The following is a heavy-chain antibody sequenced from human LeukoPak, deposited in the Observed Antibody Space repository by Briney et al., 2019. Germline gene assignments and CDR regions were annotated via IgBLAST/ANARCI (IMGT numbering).Heavy chain of an antibody. CDR3: ARGRRGNTLLWYGLYYFDY. Sequence: AETLSLTGAVFAASFSGYYWGWIRRPPGKGLEWSGEINLSGSTHYNPTLKSRVTISVDAYKTKSSLKLSSVTAADTAVYYCARGRRGNTLLWYGLYYFDYWGQGTLVTVSS. V-gene: IGHV4-34*01. D-gene: IGHD2-2*01. CDR2: INLSGST. CDR1: AASFSGYY. J-gene: IGHJ4*02.